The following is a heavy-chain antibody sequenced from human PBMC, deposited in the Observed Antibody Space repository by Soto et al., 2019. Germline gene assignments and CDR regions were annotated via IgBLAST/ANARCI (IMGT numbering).Heavy chain of an antibody. D-gene: IGHD3-10*01. Sequence: QVQLVESGGGVVQPGRSLRLSCAASGFTFSSYGMHWVRQAPGKGLEWVAVIWYDGSNKYYADSVKGRFTISRDNSKNTLYLQMNSPRAEDTAVYYCERDTTRTMVRIYYGMDVWGQGTTVTVSS. CDR2: IWYDGSNK. CDR3: ERDTTRTMVRIYYGMDV. J-gene: IGHJ6*02. V-gene: IGHV3-33*01. CDR1: GFTFSSYG.